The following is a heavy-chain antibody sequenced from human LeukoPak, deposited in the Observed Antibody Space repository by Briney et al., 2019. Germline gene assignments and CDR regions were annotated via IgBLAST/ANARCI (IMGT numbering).Heavy chain of an antibody. V-gene: IGHV3-30*04. CDR3: AKDIDSSSWYIYFDY. J-gene: IGHJ4*02. D-gene: IGHD6-13*01. CDR1: GFTFSSYA. CDR2: ISYDGSNK. Sequence: PEGSLRLSCAASGFTFSSYAMHWVRQAPGKGLEWVAVISYDGSNKYYADSVKGRFTISRDNSKNTLYLQMNSLRAEDTAVYYCAKDIDSSSWYIYFDYWGQGTLVTVSS.